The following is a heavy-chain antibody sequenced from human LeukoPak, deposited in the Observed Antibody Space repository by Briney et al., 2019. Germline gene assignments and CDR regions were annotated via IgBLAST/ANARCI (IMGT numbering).Heavy chain of an antibody. CDR3: ARAATYPYGSGSYYTLPYYFAY. J-gene: IGHJ4*02. D-gene: IGHD3-10*01. Sequence: GGSLRLSCAASGFTFSSYDMPWVRQATGKGLEWVSAIGTAGDTYYPGSVKGRFTISRENAKNSLYLQMNSLRAGDTAVYYCARAATYPYGSGSYYTLPYYFAYWGQGTLVTVSS. CDR1: GFTFSSYD. CDR2: IGTAGDT. V-gene: IGHV3-13*01.